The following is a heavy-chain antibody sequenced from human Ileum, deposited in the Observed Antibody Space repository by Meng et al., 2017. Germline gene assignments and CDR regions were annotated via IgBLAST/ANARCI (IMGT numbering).Heavy chain of an antibody. J-gene: IGHJ3*02. CDR3: ARWESSGDAFDI. CDR1: GDSVSSNSAT. V-gene: IGHV6-1*01. CDR2: TYYRSKWYN. Sequence: LSCAISGDSVSSNSATWNWIRQSPSRGLEWLGRTYYRSKWYNDSEVSVKSRISINPDTSKNQFSLQMDSVTPEDTAVYYCARWESSGDAFDIWGQGTMVTVSS. D-gene: IGHD3-22*01.